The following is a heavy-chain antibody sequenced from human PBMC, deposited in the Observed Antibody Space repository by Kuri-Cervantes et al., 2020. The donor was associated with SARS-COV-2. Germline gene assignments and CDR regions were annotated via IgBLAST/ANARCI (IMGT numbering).Heavy chain of an antibody. D-gene: IGHD6-6*01. J-gene: IGHJ6*03. CDR1: GYTLTELS. CDR3: ARMYPRLVPNSAYYYMDV. V-gene: IGHV1-24*01. CDR2: FDPEDGET. Sequence: ASVKVSCKVSGYTLTELSMHWVRQAPGKGLEWMGGFDPEDGETIYAQKFQGRVTMTTDTSTSTAYMELRSLRSDDTAVYYCARMYPRLVPNSAYYYMDVWGKGTTVTVSS.